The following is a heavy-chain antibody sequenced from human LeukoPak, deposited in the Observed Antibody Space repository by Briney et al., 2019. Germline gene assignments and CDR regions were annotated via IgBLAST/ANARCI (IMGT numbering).Heavy chain of an antibody. V-gene: IGHV4-34*01. Sequence: SETLSLTCAVYGGSFSGYYWSWIRQPPGKGLEWIGEINHSGSTNYNPSLKSRVTISVDTSKNQFSLKLSSVTAADTAVYYCAERICSAGSCYPDYWGQGTLVTVSS. CDR1: GGSFSGYY. CDR3: AERICSAGSCYPDY. D-gene: IGHD2-15*01. J-gene: IGHJ4*02. CDR2: INHSGST.